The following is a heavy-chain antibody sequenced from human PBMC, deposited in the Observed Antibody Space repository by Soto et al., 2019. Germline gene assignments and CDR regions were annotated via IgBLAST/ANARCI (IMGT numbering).Heavy chain of an antibody. CDR1: GFTFSGYW. J-gene: IGHJ4*02. Sequence: PGGSLRLSCAASGFTFSGYWMHWVRQAPGKGLVWVSNIDGDGSGRYYADSVKGRFTISRDNAKNSLYLQMNSLRVEDTAVYYCAAWYYYDGSGDYWGQGTLVTVSS. V-gene: IGHV3-74*01. CDR3: AAWYYYDGSGDY. CDR2: IDGDGSGR. D-gene: IGHD3-22*01.